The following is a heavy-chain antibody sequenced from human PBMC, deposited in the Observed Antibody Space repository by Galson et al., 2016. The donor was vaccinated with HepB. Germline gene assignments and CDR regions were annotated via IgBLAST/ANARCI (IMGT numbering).Heavy chain of an antibody. CDR1: GYNFINYG. CDR2: INTYNGNT. V-gene: IGHV1-18*01. Sequence: SVKVSCKASGYNFINYGISWVRQAPGQGLEWVGWINTYNGNTDYAQRVQGRVTMNRDTSANTAYMELRNLSSDDTALYYCARVDPRDCTVGNCFPLTLDPELDYWGQGTLVTGSS. CDR3: ARVDPRDCTVGNCFPLTLDPELDY. J-gene: IGHJ4*02. D-gene: IGHD2-8*02.